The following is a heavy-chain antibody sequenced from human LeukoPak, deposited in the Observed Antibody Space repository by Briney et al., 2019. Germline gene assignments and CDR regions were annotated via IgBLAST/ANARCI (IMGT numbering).Heavy chain of an antibody. J-gene: IGHJ4*02. CDR2: IYHSGST. D-gene: IGHD3-3*01. CDR1: GGSIRSYY. V-gene: IGHV4-59*12. Sequence: SETLSLTCTVSGGSIRSYYWSWIRQPPGKGLEWIGEIYHSGSTNYNPSLKSRVTISIDKSKNQFSLKLSSVTAADTAVYYCARDRRITIFGVPYYFDYWGQGTLVTVSS. CDR3: ARDRRITIFGVPYYFDY.